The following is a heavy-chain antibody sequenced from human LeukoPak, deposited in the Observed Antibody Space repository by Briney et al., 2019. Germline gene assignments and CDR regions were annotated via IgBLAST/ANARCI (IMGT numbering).Heavy chain of an antibody. V-gene: IGHV3-30*04. CDR2: ISYDGSNK. J-gene: IGHJ5*02. D-gene: IGHD3-10*01. CDR1: GFTFSSYA. Sequence: GGSLRLSCAASGFTFSSYAMHWVRQAPGKGLEWVAVISYDGSNKYYADSVKGRFTISRDNSKNTLYLQVNSLRAEDTAVYYCARDSRILWFGESSLGNWFDPWGQGTLVTVSS. CDR3: ARDSRILWFGESSLGNWFDP.